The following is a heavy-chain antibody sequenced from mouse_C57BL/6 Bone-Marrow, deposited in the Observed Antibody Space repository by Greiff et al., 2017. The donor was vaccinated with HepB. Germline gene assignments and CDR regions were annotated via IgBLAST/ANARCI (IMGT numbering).Heavy chain of an antibody. CDR1: GYTFTDYE. Sequence: VKLQESGAELVRPGASVTLSCKASGYTFTDYEMHWVKQTPVHGLEWIGAIDPETGGTAYNQKFKGKAILTADKSSSTAYMELRSLTSEDSAVYYCTRQGLRRSYYYAMDYWGQGTSVTVSS. V-gene: IGHV1-15*01. D-gene: IGHD2-4*01. J-gene: IGHJ4*01. CDR3: TRQGLRRSYYYAMDY. CDR2: IDPETGGT.